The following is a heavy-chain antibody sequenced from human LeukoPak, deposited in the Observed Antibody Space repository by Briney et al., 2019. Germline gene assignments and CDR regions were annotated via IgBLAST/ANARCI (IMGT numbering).Heavy chain of an antibody. Sequence: ASVKVSCKASGYTFTSYGSSWVRQAPGQGLEWMGWISAYNGNTNYAQKLQGRVTMTTDTSTSTAYMELRSLRSDDTAVYYCARDVVVPAAIPDGYFQHWGQGTLVTVSS. CDR1: GYTFTSYG. CDR3: ARDVVVPAAIPDGYFQH. V-gene: IGHV1-18*01. CDR2: ISAYNGNT. D-gene: IGHD2-2*02. J-gene: IGHJ1*01.